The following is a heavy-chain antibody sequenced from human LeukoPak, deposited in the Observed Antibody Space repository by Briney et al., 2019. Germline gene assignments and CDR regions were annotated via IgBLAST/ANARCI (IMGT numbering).Heavy chain of an antibody. J-gene: IGHJ4*02. CDR1: GFTFSSYG. CDR3: AGVTTCSFDY. V-gene: IGHV3-33*01. CDR2: IWYDGSNK. Sequence: GGSLRLSCAASGFTFSSYGMHWVRQAPGKGLEGVAVIWYDGSNKYYADSVKGRFTVSRDNSKNTLYLQMNSLRAEDTAVYYCAGVTTCSFDYWGQGTLVTVSS. D-gene: IGHD4-17*01.